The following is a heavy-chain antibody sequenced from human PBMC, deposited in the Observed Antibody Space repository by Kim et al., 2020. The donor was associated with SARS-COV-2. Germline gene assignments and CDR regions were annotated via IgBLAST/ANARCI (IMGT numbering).Heavy chain of an antibody. CDR2: INNDGSLT. Sequence: GGSLRLSCAASGFTISNYWMHWVRQAPGKGLVWVSHINNDGSLTNYADSVRGRFTISRDTAKNTLYLQVNSLRAEDTAVYYCARVVITGLSHWCKATLVTVSS. V-gene: IGHV3-74*01. D-gene: IGHD1-20*01. CDR3: ARVVITGLSH. CDR1: GFTISNYW. J-gene: IGHJ4*02.